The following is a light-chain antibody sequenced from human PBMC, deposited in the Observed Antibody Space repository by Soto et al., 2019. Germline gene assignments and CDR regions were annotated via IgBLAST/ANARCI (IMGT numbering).Light chain of an antibody. J-gene: IGLJ2*01. CDR1: SSDVDDYNY. Sequence: QPVLTQPASVSGSPGQSITISCTGTSSDVDDYNYVSWYQQHPGKAPKLIISDVSTRPSGVSSRLSGSKSDTTASLTISGLQAEDAADYYGSSYPSTNTVLFGGGTKLTVL. CDR3: SSYPSTNTVL. CDR2: DVS. V-gene: IGLV2-14*03.